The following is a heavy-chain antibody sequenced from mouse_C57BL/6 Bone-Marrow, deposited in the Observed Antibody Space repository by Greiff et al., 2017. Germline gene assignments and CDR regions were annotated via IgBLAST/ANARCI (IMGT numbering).Heavy chain of an antibody. Sequence: VQLQQSGAELVKPGASVKLSCKASGYTFTSYWMHWVKQRPGQGLEWIGMIHPNSGSTNYNEKFKSKATLTVDKSSSTAYMQLSSLTSEDSAVYYCARGATAPGDCDYWGQGTTLTVSS. D-gene: IGHD1-2*01. V-gene: IGHV1-64*01. CDR1: GYTFTSYW. CDR3: ARGATAPGDCDY. J-gene: IGHJ2*01. CDR2: IHPNSGST.